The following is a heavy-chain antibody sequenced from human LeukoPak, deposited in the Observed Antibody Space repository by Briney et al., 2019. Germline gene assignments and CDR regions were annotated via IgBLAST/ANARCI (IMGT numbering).Heavy chain of an antibody. CDR2: ISGSGGST. D-gene: IGHD6-19*01. CDR3: ARGRGSCHKEHWFDP. J-gene: IGHJ5*02. CDR1: GFTFSSYA. V-gene: IGHV3-23*01. Sequence: GGSLRLSCAASGFTFSSYAMSWVRQAPGKGLEWVSAISGSGGSTYYADSVKGRFTISRDNSKNTLYLQMNSLRAEDTAVYYCARGRGSCHKEHWFDPWGPGTLVTVS.